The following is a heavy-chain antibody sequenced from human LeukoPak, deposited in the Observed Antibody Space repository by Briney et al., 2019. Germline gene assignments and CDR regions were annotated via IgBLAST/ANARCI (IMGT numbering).Heavy chain of an antibody. CDR1: GFTFSDYY. Sequence: PGGSLRLSCATSGFTFSDYYMSWIRQAPGKGLEWVSYISSSGSTIYYADSVKGRFTISRDNAKNSLYLQMNSLRAEDTAVYYCARGEQLVRYYFDYWGQGTLVTVSS. CDR2: ISSSGSTI. V-gene: IGHV3-11*01. D-gene: IGHD6-13*01. CDR3: ARGEQLVRYYFDY. J-gene: IGHJ4*02.